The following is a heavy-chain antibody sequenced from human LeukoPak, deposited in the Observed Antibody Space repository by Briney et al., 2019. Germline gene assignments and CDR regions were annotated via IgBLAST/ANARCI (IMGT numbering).Heavy chain of an antibody. CDR1: GGSISSYY. J-gene: IGHJ4*02. D-gene: IGHD6-19*01. V-gene: IGHV4-4*07. CDR2: IYTSGGT. Sequence: SETLSLTCTVSGGSISSYYWSWIRQPAGKGLEWIGRIYTSGGTNYNPSLKSRVTMSVDTSKNQFSLKLSSVTAADTAVYYCARDWAGYSSGWHPFDYWGREPWSPSPQ. CDR3: ARDWAGYSSGWHPFDY.